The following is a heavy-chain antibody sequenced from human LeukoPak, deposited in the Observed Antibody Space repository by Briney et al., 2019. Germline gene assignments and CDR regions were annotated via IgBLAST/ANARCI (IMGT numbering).Heavy chain of an antibody. CDR1: GGSISNYY. CDR2: IYYSGST. Sequence: SETLSLTCTVSGGSISNYYWSWIRQPPGKGLEWIGYIYYSGSTSYNPSLKSRVTISVDTSKNQFSLKLSSVTAADTAVYYCVRDHYYDSSGYTFRHWGQGTLVTVSS. D-gene: IGHD3-22*01. CDR3: VRDHYYDSSGYTFRH. V-gene: IGHV4-59*01. J-gene: IGHJ1*01.